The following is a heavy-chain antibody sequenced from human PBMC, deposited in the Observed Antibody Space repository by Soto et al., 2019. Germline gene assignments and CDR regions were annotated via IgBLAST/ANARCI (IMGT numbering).Heavy chain of an antibody. CDR3: ARLVRYCTNGVCYTGYYYGMDV. CDR1: GYSFNIYW. CDR2: IYPGDSDT. V-gene: IGHV5-51*01. D-gene: IGHD2-8*01. Sequence: GESLKISCKASGYSFNIYWIGWVRQLPGKGLEWMGIIYPGDSDTRYSPSFQGQVTISADKSISTAYLQWSSLKASDTAMYYCARLVRYCTNGVCYTGYYYGMDVWGQGTTVTVSS. J-gene: IGHJ6*02.